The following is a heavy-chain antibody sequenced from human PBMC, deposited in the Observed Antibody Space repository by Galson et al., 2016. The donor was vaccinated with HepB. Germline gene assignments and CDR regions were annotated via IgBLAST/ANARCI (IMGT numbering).Heavy chain of an antibody. CDR3: VREDVGGFDP. V-gene: IGHV3-7*01. D-gene: IGHD3-16*01. Sequence: SLRLSCAASGFTFSKYWMSWVRQAPGKRLEWVANIKQDGSEKDYVDSVKGRFTISRDNAKNSLYLQMNSLRAEDTAVYYYVREDVGGFDPWGQGTLVTVSS. CDR1: GFTFSKYW. J-gene: IGHJ5*02. CDR2: IKQDGSEK.